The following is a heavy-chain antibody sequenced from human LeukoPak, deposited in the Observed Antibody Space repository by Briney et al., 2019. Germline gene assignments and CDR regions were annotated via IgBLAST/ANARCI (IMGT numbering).Heavy chain of an antibody. CDR3: AGALAYCGGDCSTGDY. CDR1: GFTFSSYS. Sequence: GGSLRLSCAASGFTFSSYSMNWVRQAPGEGLEWVSSISSSSSYIYYADSVKGRFTISRDNAKNSLYLQMNSLRAEDTAVYYCAGALAYCGGDCSTGDYWGQGTLVTVSS. D-gene: IGHD2-21*02. J-gene: IGHJ4*02. V-gene: IGHV3-21*01. CDR2: ISSSSSYI.